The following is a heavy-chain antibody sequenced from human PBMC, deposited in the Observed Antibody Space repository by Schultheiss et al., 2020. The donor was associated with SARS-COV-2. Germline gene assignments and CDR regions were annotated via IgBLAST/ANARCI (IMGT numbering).Heavy chain of an antibody. Sequence: GGSLRLSCAASGFTFSDYYMSWIRQAPGKGLEWVSYISSSGSTIYYADSVKGRFTISRDNSKNTLYLQMNSLRAEDTAVYYCAKGTTKAVAGKGTFDYWGQGTLVTVSS. V-gene: IGHV3-11*01. J-gene: IGHJ4*02. D-gene: IGHD6-19*01. CDR3: AKGTTKAVAGKGTFDY. CDR1: GFTFSDYY. CDR2: ISSSGSTI.